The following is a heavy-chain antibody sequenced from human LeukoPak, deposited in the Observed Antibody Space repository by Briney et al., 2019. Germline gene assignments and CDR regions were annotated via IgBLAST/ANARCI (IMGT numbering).Heavy chain of an antibody. CDR3: VRHPPRGDYGDAFDI. D-gene: IGHD4-17*01. J-gene: IGHJ3*02. V-gene: IGHV4-39*01. Sequence: SETLSLTFSVSGGSISSTNYYWGWIRQPPGKGLEWIGSIYYSGTTYCNPSLKSRVTISIDTSKNQFSLNLNSVTAADTAVYYCVRHPPRGDYGDAFDIWGQGTLVAVSS. CDR2: IYYSGTT. CDR1: GGSISSTNYY.